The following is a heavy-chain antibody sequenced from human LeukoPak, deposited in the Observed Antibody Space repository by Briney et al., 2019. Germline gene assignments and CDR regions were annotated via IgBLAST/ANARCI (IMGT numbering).Heavy chain of an antibody. CDR2: IYYSGST. J-gene: IGHJ5*02. V-gene: IGHV4-59*08. CDR3: ARHDSGWYYWFDH. CDR1: GGSISSYY. D-gene: IGHD6-19*01. Sequence: SEPLSLTCTVSGGSISSYYWSWLRQPPGKGLEGIGYIYYSGSTNYHPSLKSRVTISVDTSKNQFPLKLSSVTAADTAVYYCARHDSGWYYWFDHWGQGTLVTVSS.